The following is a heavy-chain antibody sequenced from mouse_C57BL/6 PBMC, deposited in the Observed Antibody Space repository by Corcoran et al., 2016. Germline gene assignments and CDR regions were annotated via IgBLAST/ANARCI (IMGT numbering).Heavy chain of an antibody. V-gene: IGHV1-26*01. Sequence: EVQLQQSGPELVKPGASVKISCKASGYTFTDYYMNWVKQSHGKSLEWIGDINPNNGGTSYNQKFKGKATLTVDKSSSTAYMELRSLTSEDSAGYYCARRYYYGSSYWYFDVGGTGTTVTVSS. CDR2: INPNNGGT. CDR3: ARRYYYGSSYWYFDV. J-gene: IGHJ1*03. CDR1: GYTFTDYY. D-gene: IGHD1-1*01.